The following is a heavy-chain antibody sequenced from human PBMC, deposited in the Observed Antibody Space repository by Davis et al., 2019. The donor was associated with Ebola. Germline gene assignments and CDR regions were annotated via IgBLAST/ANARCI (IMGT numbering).Heavy chain of an antibody. D-gene: IGHD3-3*01. CDR1: GFTFSSYA. J-gene: IGHJ6*02. CDR3: AKDWGLYYDLRNGMDV. CDR2: ISGSGGST. Sequence: GESLKISCAASGFTFSSYAMSWVRQAPGKGLEWVSAISGSGGSTYYADSVKGRFTISRDNSKNTLYLQMNSLRAEDTAVYYCAKDWGLYYDLRNGMDVWGQGTTVTVSS. V-gene: IGHV3-23*01.